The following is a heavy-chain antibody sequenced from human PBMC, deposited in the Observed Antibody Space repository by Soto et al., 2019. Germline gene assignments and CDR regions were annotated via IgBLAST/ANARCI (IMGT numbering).Heavy chain of an antibody. CDR1: GFTFSSYA. V-gene: IGHV3-30-3*01. CDR3: GTSDYGDYRDLVFYFDY. D-gene: IGHD4-17*01. Sequence: QVQLVESGGGVVQPGRSLRLSCAASGFTFSSYAMHWVRQAPGKGLEWVAVVSYDGNNKYYADSVKGRFTISRDNSKNTLYLQMNSLRAEDTAVYYCGTSDYGDYRDLVFYFDYWGQGNLVTVSS. J-gene: IGHJ4*02. CDR2: VSYDGNNK.